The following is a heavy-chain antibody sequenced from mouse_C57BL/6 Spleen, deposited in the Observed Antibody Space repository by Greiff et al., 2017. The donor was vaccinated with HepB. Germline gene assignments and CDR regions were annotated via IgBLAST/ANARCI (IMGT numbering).Heavy chain of an antibody. J-gene: IGHJ3*01. Sequence: QVQLQQPGAELVKPGASVKLSCKASGYTFTSYWMHWVKQRPGQGLEWIGMIHPNSGSTNYNEKFKSKATLTVDKSSSTAYMQLSSLTSEDSAVYYCERVEGEYGYPWFAYWGQGTLVTVSA. D-gene: IGHD2-2*01. CDR2: IHPNSGST. CDR1: GYTFTSYW. V-gene: IGHV1-64*01. CDR3: ERVEGEYGYPWFAY.